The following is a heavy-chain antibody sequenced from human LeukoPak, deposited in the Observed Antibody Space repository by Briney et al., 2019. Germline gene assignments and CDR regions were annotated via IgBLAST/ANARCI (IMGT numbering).Heavy chain of an antibody. V-gene: IGHV3-30*04. CDR3: ARGAHYGGNSPDY. D-gene: IGHD4-23*01. CDR2: IWYDGSNK. J-gene: IGHJ4*02. Sequence: GWSLRLSCAASGFNFGSYAMHRVRQAPDKGLQWVAVIWYDGSNKYYADSVKGRFIISRDNSKSTVFLQMNSLRIEDTGVYYCARGAHYGGNSPDYWGQGTLVTVSS. CDR1: GFNFGSYA.